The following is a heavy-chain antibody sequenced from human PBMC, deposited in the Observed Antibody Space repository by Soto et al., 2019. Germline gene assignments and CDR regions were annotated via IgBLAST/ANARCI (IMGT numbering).Heavy chain of an antibody. CDR3: ARDGLGRGSGWVDP. Sequence: QVQMVQSGAEVKKPGASVKVSCKASGYTFTSYDISWVRQATGQGPEWMGWINPDSGYAGYAQKFQGRVTMTRDTSTYTTYMELSSLTSEDTAAYYCARDGLGRGSGWVDPWGQGTLVTVSS. J-gene: IGHJ5*02. CDR1: GYTFTSYD. D-gene: IGHD7-27*01. CDR2: INPDSGYA. V-gene: IGHV1-8*01.